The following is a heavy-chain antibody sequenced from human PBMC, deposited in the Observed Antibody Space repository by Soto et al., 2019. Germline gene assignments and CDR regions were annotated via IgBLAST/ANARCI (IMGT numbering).Heavy chain of an antibody. D-gene: IGHD6-19*01. CDR3: TTENTGTRPTVALDF. V-gene: IGHV1-18*04. CDR2: ISTFNGNT. Sequence: QIQLVQSGAEVKKPGASVKVSCKASGYTFINYGITWVRQAPGQGLEWMGWISTFNGNTNYAQKFQGRVTMTRDTSTTTAYMELRTLRSDDTAMYYCTTENTGTRPTVALDFWGQGTLVTVSS. CDR1: GYTFINYG. J-gene: IGHJ4*02.